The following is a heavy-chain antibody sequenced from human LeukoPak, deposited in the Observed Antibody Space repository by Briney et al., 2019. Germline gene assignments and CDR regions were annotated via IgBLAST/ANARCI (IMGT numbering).Heavy chain of an antibody. CDR1: GFTFSSYA. J-gene: IGHJ3*02. CDR3: ARVEYSSDAFDI. D-gene: IGHD6-6*01. Sequence: GGSLRLSCAASGFTFSSYAMHRVRQAPGKGLEWVAVISYDGSNKYYADSVKGRFTISRDNSKNTLYLQMNSLRAEDTAVYYCARVEYSSDAFDIWGQGTMVTVSS. V-gene: IGHV3-30*04. CDR2: ISYDGSNK.